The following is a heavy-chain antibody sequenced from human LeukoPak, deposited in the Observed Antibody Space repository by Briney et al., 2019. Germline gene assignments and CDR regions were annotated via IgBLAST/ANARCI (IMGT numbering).Heavy chain of an antibody. CDR2: ISGSGGST. J-gene: IGHJ4*02. CDR1: GFTFSSYA. D-gene: IGHD1-26*01. CDR3: ASIVGAGGS. Sequence: GGSLRLSCAASGFTFSSYAMSWVRQAPGKGLEWASAISGSGGSTYYADSVKGRFTISSDNSKNTLYLQMNSLRAEDTAVYYCASIVGAGGSWGQGTLVTVSS. V-gene: IGHV3-23*01.